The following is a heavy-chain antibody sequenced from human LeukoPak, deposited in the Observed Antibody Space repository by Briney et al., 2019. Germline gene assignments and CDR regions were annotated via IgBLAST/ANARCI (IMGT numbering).Heavy chain of an antibody. CDR1: GFTFSSYW. J-gene: IGHJ4*02. CDR2: IKQDGSEK. CDR3: ARDQRIQLWFD. V-gene: IGHV3-7*01. D-gene: IGHD5-18*01. Sequence: GGSLRLSCAASGFTFSSYWMSWVRQAPGKGLEWVANIKQDGSEKYYVDSLKGRFTISRDNAKNSLYLQMNSLKAEDTAVYYCARDQRIQLWFDWGQGTPVTVSS.